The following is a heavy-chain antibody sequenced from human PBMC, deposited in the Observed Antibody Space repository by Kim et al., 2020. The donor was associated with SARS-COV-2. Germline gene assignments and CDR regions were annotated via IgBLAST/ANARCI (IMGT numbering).Heavy chain of an antibody. D-gene: IGHD6-13*01. CDR1: GFTFSSYA. Sequence: GGSLRLSCAASGFTFSSYAMSWVRQAPGKGLEWVSAISGSGGSTYYADSVKGRFTISRDNSKNTLYLQMNSLRAEYTAVYYCAKDRGSSWYGVGWFDPWGQGTLVTVSS. CDR2: ISGSGGST. V-gene: IGHV3-23*01. J-gene: IGHJ5*02. CDR3: AKDRGSSWYGVGWFDP.